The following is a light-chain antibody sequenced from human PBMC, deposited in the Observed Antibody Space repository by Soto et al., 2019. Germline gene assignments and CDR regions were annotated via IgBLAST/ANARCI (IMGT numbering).Light chain of an antibody. V-gene: IGKV1-39*01. Sequence: DIQMTQSPSSLSASVGDRVTIACRASQPIANYVSWYQQKPGKPPKSLIYAGSTLQSGVSPRFSGSGSGTEFTLTITSLRPEDSAVYYCQQSAKIPRTFGQGTKVEI. CDR2: AGS. CDR3: QQSAKIPRT. CDR1: QPIANY. J-gene: IGKJ1*01.